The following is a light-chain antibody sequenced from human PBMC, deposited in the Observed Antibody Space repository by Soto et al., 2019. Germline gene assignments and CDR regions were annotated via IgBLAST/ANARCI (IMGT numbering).Light chain of an antibody. Sequence: QSVLTQPRSVSGSPGQSVTISCTGTSSDVGGYYYVSWYQQHPGKAPKLMIYDVNKRPSGVPDRFSASKSGITASLTISGLQAEDEADYYCCSYAGTYAFYVFGTGTKLTV. J-gene: IGLJ1*01. CDR2: DVN. CDR3: CSYAGTYAFYV. V-gene: IGLV2-11*01. CDR1: SSDVGGYYY.